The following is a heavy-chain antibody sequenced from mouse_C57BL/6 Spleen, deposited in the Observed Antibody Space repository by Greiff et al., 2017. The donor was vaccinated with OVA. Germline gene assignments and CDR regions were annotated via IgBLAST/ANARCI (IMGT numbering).Heavy chain of an antibody. V-gene: IGHV1-52*01. CDR3: ARLRFTTVVEDY. CDR2: IDPSDSET. CDR1: GYTFTSYW. J-gene: IGHJ2*01. Sequence: VQLQQPGAELVRPGSSVKLSCKASGYTFTSYWMHWVKQRPIQGLEWIDNIDPSDSETHYNQKFKDKATLTVDKSSSTAYMQLSSLTSEDSAVYYCARLRFTTVVEDYWGQGTTLTVSS. D-gene: IGHD1-1*01.